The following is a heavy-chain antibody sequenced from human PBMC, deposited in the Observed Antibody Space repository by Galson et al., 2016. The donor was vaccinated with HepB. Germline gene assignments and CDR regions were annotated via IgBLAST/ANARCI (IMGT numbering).Heavy chain of an antibody. V-gene: IGHV1-18*04. D-gene: IGHD2-8*01. CDR1: GYMFRTYG. CDR2: IAGSNGYT. CDR3: ARTWRMDGNYFYMDV. Sequence: SVKVSCKASGYMFRTYGITWVRQAPGHGLEYMGWIAGSNGYTTYIERLQGRVTMTIDTSTSTAYMELRSPRSDDTAVYYCARTWRMDGNYFYMDVWGKGTTVTVSS. J-gene: IGHJ6*03.